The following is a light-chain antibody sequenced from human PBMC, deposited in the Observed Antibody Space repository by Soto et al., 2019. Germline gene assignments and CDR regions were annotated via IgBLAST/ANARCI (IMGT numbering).Light chain of an antibody. V-gene: IGLV4-69*01. CDR1: SGHSSYT. Sequence: QSVLTQSPSASASRGASVKLTCTLSSGHSSYTIAWHQQQPEKGPRYLMNLNSDGSHTKGDGLPDRFSGSSSGAERYLTISRLQSEDEADYYCQTWATGIRVFGGGTTLTVL. CDR3: QTWATGIRV. CDR2: LNSDGSH. J-gene: IGLJ3*02.